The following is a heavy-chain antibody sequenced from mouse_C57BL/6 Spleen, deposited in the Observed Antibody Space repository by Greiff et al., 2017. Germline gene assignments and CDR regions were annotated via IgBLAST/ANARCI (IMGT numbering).Heavy chain of an antibody. D-gene: IGHD2-5*01. J-gene: IGHJ3*01. CDR2: IYPGDGDT. CDR3: ARGGLYSNFAY. Sequence: QVQLQQSGPELVKPGASVKISCKASGYAFSSSWMNWVKQRPGKGLEWIGRIYPGDGDTNYNGKFKGKATLTADKSSSTAYMQLSSLTSEDSAVYFCARGGLYSNFAYWGQGTLVTVSA. V-gene: IGHV1-82*01. CDR1: GYAFSSSW.